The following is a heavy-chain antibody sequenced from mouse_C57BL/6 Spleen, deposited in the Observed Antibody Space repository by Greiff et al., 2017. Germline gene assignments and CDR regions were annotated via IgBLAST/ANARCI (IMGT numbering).Heavy chain of an antibody. Sequence: EVMLVESGGGLVKPGGSLKLSCAASGFTFSDYGMHWVRQAPEKGLEWVAYISSGSSTIYYADTVKGRFTISRDNAKNTMFLQLTSLRSEDTAMYYCARNGNYVRAMDYWGQGTSVTVSS. D-gene: IGHD2-1*01. CDR1: GFTFSDYG. V-gene: IGHV5-17*01. J-gene: IGHJ4*01. CDR2: ISSGSSTI. CDR3: ARNGNYVRAMDY.